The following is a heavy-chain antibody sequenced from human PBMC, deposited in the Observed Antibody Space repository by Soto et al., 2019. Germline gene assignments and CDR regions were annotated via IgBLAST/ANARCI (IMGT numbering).Heavy chain of an antibody. CDR3: SREAIVAENWFDP. D-gene: IGHD5-12*01. Sequence: QVQLVQSGAEVKRPGASVKVSCRASGYTFVDYALHWVRQAPGQGLERVGWLNPNTGNIKYSHKFEDRVSITRDTATSTAYMELRGLRSEDTAVYFCSREAIVAENWFDPWGQGTLVTVSS. CDR2: LNPNTGNI. J-gene: IGHJ5*02. V-gene: IGHV1-3*01. CDR1: GYTFVDYA.